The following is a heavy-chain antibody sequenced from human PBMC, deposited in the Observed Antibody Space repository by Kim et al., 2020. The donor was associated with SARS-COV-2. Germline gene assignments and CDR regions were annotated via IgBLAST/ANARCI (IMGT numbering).Heavy chain of an antibody. CDR3: ARFNVRARGATIRTFDY. CDR1: GYTFTSYG. Sequence: ASVKVSCKASGYTFTSYGISWVRQAPGQGLEWMGWISAYNGNTNYAQKLQGRVTMTTDTSTSTAYMELRSLRSDDTAVYYCARFNVRARGATIRTFDYWGQGTLVTVSS. CDR2: ISAYNGNT. D-gene: IGHD5-12*01. J-gene: IGHJ4*02. V-gene: IGHV1-18*01.